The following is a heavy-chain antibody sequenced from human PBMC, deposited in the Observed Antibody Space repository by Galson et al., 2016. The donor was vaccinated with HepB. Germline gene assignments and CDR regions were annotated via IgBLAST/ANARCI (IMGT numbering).Heavy chain of an antibody. CDR2: ISSDGTKE. CDR1: GFTLTDYG. Sequence: SLRLSCAASGFTLTDYGMHRVRQAPGKGLEWVAVISSDGTKEYYADSVRGRFIISRDTSKNTLYLQVSSLRAEDTAVYFCAKDLRVLTGFYEYYFDSCGQGTLVTVSS. J-gene: IGHJ4*02. D-gene: IGHD3-9*01. CDR3: AKDLRVLTGFYEYYFDS. V-gene: IGHV3-30*18.